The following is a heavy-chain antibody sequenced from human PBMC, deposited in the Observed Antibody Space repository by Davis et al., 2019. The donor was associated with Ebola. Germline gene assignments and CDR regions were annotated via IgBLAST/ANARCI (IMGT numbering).Heavy chain of an antibody. CDR1: GGSISSSY. D-gene: IGHD2-2*01. CDR2: IYYSGST. V-gene: IGHV4-59*08. CDR3: ARHLGYCISTSCYPSFDP. J-gene: IGHJ5*02. Sequence: SETLSLTCTVSGGSISSSYWSWIRQPPGKGLEWIGYIYYSGSTNYNPSLKSRVTITVDKSKNQFSLKLNSVTAADTAMYYCARHLGYCISTSCYPSFDPWGQGTLVTVSS.